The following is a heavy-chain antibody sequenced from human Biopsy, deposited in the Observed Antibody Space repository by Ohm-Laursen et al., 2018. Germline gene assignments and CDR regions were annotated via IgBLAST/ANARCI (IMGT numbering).Heavy chain of an antibody. CDR3: ARGSNEYGGLYFPH. V-gene: IGHV4-59*11. D-gene: IGHD4-23*01. Sequence: SETQSLIRTVSGGSFTGHYWIWIRQPSGKGLEWIGHISHTGYTSYKSALKRRVTISLDTSRKHFSLRLTSLAAADTAVYYCARGSNEYGGLYFPHWGQGTLVTVSS. CDR1: GGSFTGHY. J-gene: IGHJ1*01. CDR2: ISHTGYT.